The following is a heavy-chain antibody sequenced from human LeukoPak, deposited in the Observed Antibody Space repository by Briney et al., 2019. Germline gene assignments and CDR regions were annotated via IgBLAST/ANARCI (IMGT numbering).Heavy chain of an antibody. J-gene: IGHJ3*02. V-gene: IGHV1-8*01. CDR2: MNPNSGNT. Sequence: GASVNVSCKASGYTFTSYDINWVRQATGQGLEWMGWMNPNSGNTGYAQKFQGRVTMTRNTSISTAYMELSSLRSEDTAVYYCAREAREFSSSWYELAFDIWGQGTMVTVSS. CDR1: GYTFTSYD. D-gene: IGHD6-13*01. CDR3: AREAREFSSSWYELAFDI.